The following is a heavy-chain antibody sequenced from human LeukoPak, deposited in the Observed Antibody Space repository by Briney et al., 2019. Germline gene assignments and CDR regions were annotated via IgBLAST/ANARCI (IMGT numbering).Heavy chain of an antibody. Sequence: PSETLSLTCTVSGGSISGYYWSWVRQPAGKGLEWIARFSGSGSTNYNPSLKSRVTLSVDTSKNQFSLKLSSVTAADTAVYYCARDRTYYDSTGYYFDIWGQGTLVTVSS. CDR1: GGSISGYY. V-gene: IGHV4-4*07. CDR3: ARDRTYYDSTGYYFDI. D-gene: IGHD3-22*01. CDR2: FSGSGST. J-gene: IGHJ4*02.